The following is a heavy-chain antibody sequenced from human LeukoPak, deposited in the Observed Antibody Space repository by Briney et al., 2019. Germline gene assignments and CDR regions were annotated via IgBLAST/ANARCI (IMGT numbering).Heavy chain of an antibody. CDR1: GGTFSSYA. Sequence: SVKVSCKASGGTFSSYAFSWVRQAPGQGLEWMGGIIPIFGTANYAQKFQGRVTITTDESTSTAYMELSSLRSEDTAVYYCASISRYCSSTSCSPYDYWGQGTLVTVSS. V-gene: IGHV1-69*05. CDR3: ASISRYCSSTSCSPYDY. J-gene: IGHJ4*02. D-gene: IGHD2-2*01. CDR2: IIPIFGTA.